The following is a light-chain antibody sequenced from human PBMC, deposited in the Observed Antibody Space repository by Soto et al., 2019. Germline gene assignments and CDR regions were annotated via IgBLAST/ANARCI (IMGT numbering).Light chain of an antibody. V-gene: IGLV1-44*01. Sequence: QSVLTQPPSASGTPGQRVTISCSGSSSNIGGNTVNWYKQLPGTAPKLLIYGNDQRPSGVPDRFSGSKSGASASLAISGLQYEDEDDYYYAAWDDSLNAVVFGTGTKLTVL. J-gene: IGLJ1*01. CDR2: GND. CDR1: SSNIGGNT. CDR3: AAWDDSLNAVV.